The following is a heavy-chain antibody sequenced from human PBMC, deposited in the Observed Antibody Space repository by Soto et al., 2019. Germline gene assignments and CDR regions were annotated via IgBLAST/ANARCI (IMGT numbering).Heavy chain of an antibody. CDR3: ARDYMFRGRASNWFDP. Sequence: EVQLVESGGGLVQPGGSLRLSCAASGFTFSSYWMHWVRQAPGKGLVWVSRISIDGRSTIYADSVKGRFTISRDNAKNTLYMQMNRLRAEDTAVYYGARDYMFRGRASNWFDPWGQGTLVTVSS. CDR2: ISIDGRST. CDR1: GFTFSSYW. J-gene: IGHJ5*02. D-gene: IGHD3-10*01. V-gene: IGHV3-74*01.